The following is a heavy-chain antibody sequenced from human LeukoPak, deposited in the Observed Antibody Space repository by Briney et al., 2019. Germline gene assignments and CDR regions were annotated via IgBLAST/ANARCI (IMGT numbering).Heavy chain of an antibody. J-gene: IGHJ4*02. Sequence: GGSLRLSCAASGFTFSSYGMHWVRQAPGKGLEWVAVISYDGSNKYYADSVKGRFTISRDNSKNTLYLQMNSLRAEDTAVYYCARGRFTGATATDYWGQGTLVTVSS. CDR3: ARGRFTGATATDY. D-gene: IGHD1-14*01. CDR2: ISYDGSNK. CDR1: GFTFSSYG. V-gene: IGHV3-30*03.